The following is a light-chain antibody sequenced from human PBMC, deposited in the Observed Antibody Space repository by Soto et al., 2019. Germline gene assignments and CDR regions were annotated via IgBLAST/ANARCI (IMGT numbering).Light chain of an antibody. V-gene: IGKV2-28*01. CDR3: TQGTRWPWT. CDR2: LGS. J-gene: IGKJ1*01. Sequence: VVPQCTLKQPDTPGKPASISLSSSQILLHSNGYNYLDWYLQKPGQSPQLLIYLGSNRASGVPDRFSGSGSGTDFTLKISRVEAEDVGVYYCTQGTRWPWTFGQGTKVDIK. CDR1: QILLHSNGYNY.